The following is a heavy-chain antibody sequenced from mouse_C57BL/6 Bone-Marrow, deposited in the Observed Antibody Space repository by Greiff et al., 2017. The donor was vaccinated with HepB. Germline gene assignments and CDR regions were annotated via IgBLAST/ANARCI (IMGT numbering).Heavy chain of an antibody. CDR2: IRNKANGYTT. CDR1: GFTFTDYY. Sequence: EVKLMESGGGLVQPGGSLSLSCAASGFTFTDYYMSWVRQPPGKALEWLGFIRNKANGYTTEYSASVKGRFTISRDNSQSILYLQMNALRAEDSAAYYCASFGWYFDVWGTGTTVTVSS. CDR3: ASFGWYFDV. V-gene: IGHV7-3*01. J-gene: IGHJ1*03.